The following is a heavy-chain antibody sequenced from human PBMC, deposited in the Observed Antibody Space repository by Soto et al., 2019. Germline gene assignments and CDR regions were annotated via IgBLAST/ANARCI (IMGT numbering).Heavy chain of an antibody. CDR1: GFTFSSYG. CDR3: AKLGEKLAVAGTGNFDY. V-gene: IGHV3-30*18. J-gene: IGHJ4*02. Sequence: GGSLRLSCAASGFTFSSYGMHWVRQAPGKGLEWVAVISYDGSNKYYADSVKGRFTISRDNSKNTLYLQMNSLRAEDTAVYYCAKLGEKLAVAGTGNFDYWGQGTLVTVSS. D-gene: IGHD6-19*01. CDR2: ISYDGSNK.